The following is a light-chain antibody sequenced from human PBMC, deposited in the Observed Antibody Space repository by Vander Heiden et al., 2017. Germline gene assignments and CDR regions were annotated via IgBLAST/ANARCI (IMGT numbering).Light chain of an antibody. CDR3: MQGSHWPLT. Sequence: DVVMTPSAPLLLATLGQAAAICSRSHHSLVNSDRNTYLGWFQQRPGQSPRRLIYRVSNRDSGVPDRISGSGSGTDFTLKISRVEAEDVGVYFCMQGSHWPLTFGGGTRLEIK. CDR1: HSLVNSDRNTY. J-gene: IGKJ4*01. CDR2: RVS. V-gene: IGKV2-30*01.